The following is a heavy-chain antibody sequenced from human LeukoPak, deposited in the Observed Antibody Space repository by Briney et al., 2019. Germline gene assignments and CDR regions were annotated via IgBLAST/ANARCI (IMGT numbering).Heavy chain of an antibody. V-gene: IGHV4-59*13. CDR1: GGSISSYY. CDR2: IYYSGST. D-gene: IGHD6-13*01. J-gene: IGHJ4*02. Sequence: SETLPLTCTVCGGSISSYYWSWIRQPPGKGLEWIGYIYYSGSTNYNPSLKSRVTISVDTSKNQFSLKLSSVTAADTAVYYCARVLYSIHDYWGQGTLVTVSS. CDR3: ARVLYSIHDY.